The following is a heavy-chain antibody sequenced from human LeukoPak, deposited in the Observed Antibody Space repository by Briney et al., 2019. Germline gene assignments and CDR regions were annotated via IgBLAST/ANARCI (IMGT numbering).Heavy chain of an antibody. CDR2: ISWNSGSI. CDR1: GFTFDDYA. V-gene: IGHV3-9*01. D-gene: IGHD3-22*01. CDR3: AKTSTMIVVWGLFDY. J-gene: IGHJ4*02. Sequence: PGRSLRLSCAASGFTFDDYAMPWVRQAPGKGLEWVSGISWNSGSIGYADSVKGRFTISRDNAKNSLYLQMNSLRAEDTALYYCAKTSTMIVVWGLFDYWGQGTLVTVSS.